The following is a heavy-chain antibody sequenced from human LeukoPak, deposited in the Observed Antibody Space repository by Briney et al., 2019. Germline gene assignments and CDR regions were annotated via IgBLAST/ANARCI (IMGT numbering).Heavy chain of an antibody. D-gene: IGHD3-10*01. CDR2: IKSKTDGGTT. CDR1: GFTFSNAW. Sequence: GGSLRLSCAASGFTFSNAWMSWVRQAPGKGLEWVGRIKSKTDGGTTDYAAPVKGRFTISRDDSKNTLYLQMNSLKTEDTAVYYCTTNAYGSDPSGAFDIWGQGTMATVSS. V-gene: IGHV3-15*01. CDR3: TTNAYGSDPSGAFDI. J-gene: IGHJ3*02.